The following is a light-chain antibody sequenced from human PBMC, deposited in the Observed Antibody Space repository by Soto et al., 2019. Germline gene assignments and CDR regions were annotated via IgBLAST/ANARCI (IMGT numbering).Light chain of an antibody. CDR3: QQYGSSGT. Sequence: EIVLTQSPGTLSMSPGERATLSCRASLSLSSSYIARYQQKPGQAPRLLIYGASGGATGIPDRFSGSGSGTDFTLTISRLEPEDFAVYYCQQYGSSGTFGQGTKVDIK. V-gene: IGKV3-20*01. CDR1: LSLSSSY. J-gene: IGKJ1*01. CDR2: GAS.